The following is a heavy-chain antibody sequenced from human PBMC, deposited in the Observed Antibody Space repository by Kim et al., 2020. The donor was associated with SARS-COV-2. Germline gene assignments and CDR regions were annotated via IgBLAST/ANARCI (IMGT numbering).Heavy chain of an antibody. CDR3: AREVAGYYFDY. J-gene: IGHJ4*02. V-gene: IGHV7-4-1*02. D-gene: IGHD6-19*01. Sequence: TYAQGFTGRFVFSLDTSVSTAYLQISSLKAEDTAVYYCAREVAGYYFDYWGQGTLVTVSS.